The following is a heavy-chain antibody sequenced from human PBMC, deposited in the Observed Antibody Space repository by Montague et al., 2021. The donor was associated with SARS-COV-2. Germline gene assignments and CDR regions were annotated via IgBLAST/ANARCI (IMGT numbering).Heavy chain of an antibody. CDR2: IYYSGRT. CDR1: GGSISSYY. J-gene: IGHJ4*02. D-gene: IGHD3-22*01. Sequence: LSLTCTVSGGSISSYYWNWIRQPPGKGLEWIGYIYYSGRTNYNPSLKSRVTISVDTSKNQFSLKLSSVTAADTAVYYCARGGGSGYRYYFDYWGQGSLVTVSS. V-gene: IGHV4-59*01. CDR3: ARGGGSGYRYYFDY.